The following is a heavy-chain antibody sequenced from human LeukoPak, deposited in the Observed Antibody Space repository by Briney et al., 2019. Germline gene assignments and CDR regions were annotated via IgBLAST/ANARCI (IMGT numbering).Heavy chain of an antibody. D-gene: IGHD3-9*01. Sequence: SETLSLTCTVSGDITHYWGWIRQPPGKGLECIGSIYFSGSAYFNPSLKSRVTISVDTSKNQFSLKLSSVTAADTAVYYCASDTVLTGLGPWGQATLVTVSS. CDR1: GDITHY. CDR2: IYFSGSA. V-gene: IGHV4-39*07. CDR3: ASDTVLTGLGP. J-gene: IGHJ5*02.